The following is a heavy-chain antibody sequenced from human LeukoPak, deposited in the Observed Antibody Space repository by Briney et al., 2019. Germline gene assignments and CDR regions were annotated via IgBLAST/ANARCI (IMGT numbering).Heavy chain of an antibody. CDR3: ARQVVAVAGTGYFDY. CDR1: GGSIRSSSYY. J-gene: IGHJ4*02. D-gene: IGHD6-19*01. Sequence: SETLSLTCTVSGGSIRSSSYYWGWIRQPPGKRLEWIGSIYYSGSTYYNASLKSRGTISVDTSKNQFSLKLNSVTAADTAVYFCARQVVAVAGTGYFDYWGQGTLVTVSS. V-gene: IGHV4-39*01. CDR2: IYYSGST.